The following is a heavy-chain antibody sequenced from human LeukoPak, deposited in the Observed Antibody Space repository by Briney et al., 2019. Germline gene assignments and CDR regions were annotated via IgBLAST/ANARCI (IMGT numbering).Heavy chain of an antibody. D-gene: IGHD3-16*01. Sequence: SQSLSLTCAISVDSVSSNSAAWCWVRQSPSRGLEWLGRTYYRSEWHNDYAVSVQSRITINPDTSKNPFSLQLNCVTPEDTAVYYCARDQGALNSWGQGTLVTVSS. CDR1: VDSVSSNSAA. J-gene: IGHJ4*02. CDR2: TYYRSEWHN. CDR3: ARDQGALNS. V-gene: IGHV6-1*01.